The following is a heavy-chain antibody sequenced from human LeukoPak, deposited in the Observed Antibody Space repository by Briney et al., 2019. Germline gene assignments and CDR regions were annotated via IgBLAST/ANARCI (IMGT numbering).Heavy chain of an antibody. CDR2: VNPSGGST. Sequence: SVKVSCKASGYTFTSYYMHWVRQAPGQGLEWMGIVNPSGGSTSYAQKFQGRVTMTRDTSTSTVYMELSSLRSEDTAVYYCARSLQWLGYAFDIWGQGTMVTVSS. J-gene: IGHJ3*02. D-gene: IGHD6-19*01. CDR1: GYTFTSYY. CDR3: ARSLQWLGYAFDI. V-gene: IGHV1-46*01.